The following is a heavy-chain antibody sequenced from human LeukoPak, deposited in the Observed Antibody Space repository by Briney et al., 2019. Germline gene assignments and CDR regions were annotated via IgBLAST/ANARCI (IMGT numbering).Heavy chain of an antibody. CDR3: AKDGGGWRQLSFDY. V-gene: IGHV3-23*01. D-gene: IGHD5-24*01. J-gene: IGHJ4*02. CDR2: ISGSDGST. Sequence: GGSLRLSCAASGFSFSTYGMTWVRQAPGKGLEWVSGISGSDGSTYYADSVKGRFIISRDNSKNTQYLQMNSLRAEDTAVYYCAKDGGGWRQLSFDYWGQGTLVTVSS. CDR1: GFSFSTYG.